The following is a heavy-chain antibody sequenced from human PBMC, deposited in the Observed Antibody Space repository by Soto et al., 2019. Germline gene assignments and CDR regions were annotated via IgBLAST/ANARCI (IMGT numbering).Heavy chain of an antibody. CDR2: IYYSGST. Sequence: PSETLSLTCTVSGGSISSSSYYWGWIRQPPGKGLEWIGSIYYSGSTYYNPSLKSRVTISVDTSKNQFSLKLSSVTPEDTAVYYCAKSGTIFGVVTGFLDYWGQGTLVTVSS. CDR3: AKSGTIFGVVTGFLDY. D-gene: IGHD3-3*01. J-gene: IGHJ4*02. CDR1: GGSISSSSYY. V-gene: IGHV4-39*01.